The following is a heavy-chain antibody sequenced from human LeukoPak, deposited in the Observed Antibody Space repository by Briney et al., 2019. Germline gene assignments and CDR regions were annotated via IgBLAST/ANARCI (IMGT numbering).Heavy chain of an antibody. J-gene: IGHJ4*02. D-gene: IGHD3-10*01. V-gene: IGHV3-23*01. CDR1: EFTFSSYA. CDR2: IGGSGVNT. CDR3: AKIGSYFDY. Sequence: GESLKISCAASEFTFSSYAMSWVRQAPGKGLEWVSSIGGSGVNTYHADSVKGRFTISRDNSKNTLYLQMNSLRAEDTAVYYCAKIGSYFDYWGQGILVTVSS.